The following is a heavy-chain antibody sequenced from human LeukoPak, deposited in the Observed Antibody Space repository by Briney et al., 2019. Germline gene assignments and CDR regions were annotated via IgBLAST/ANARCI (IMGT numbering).Heavy chain of an antibody. CDR3: AKDYSGYCTNGVCYSLD. CDR2: ISGSGGST. D-gene: IGHD2-8*01. J-gene: IGHJ4*02. Sequence: GGSLRLSCAASGFTFSSYAMSWVRQAPGKGLEWVSAISGSGGSTYYADSVKGRFTISRDNSKNTLYLQMNSLRAEDTAVYYCAKDYSGYCTNGVCYSLDWGQGTLVTVSS. CDR1: GFTFSSYA. V-gene: IGHV3-23*01.